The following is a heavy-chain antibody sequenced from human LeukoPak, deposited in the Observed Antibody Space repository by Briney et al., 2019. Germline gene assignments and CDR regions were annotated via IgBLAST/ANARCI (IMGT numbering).Heavy chain of an antibody. CDR2: ITPNSGGT. CDR1: GYTFTADY. CDR3: ARDGGHSYGYIPFDY. J-gene: IGHJ4*02. Sequence: ASVKVSCEASGYTFTADYMPWVRQAPGQGLEWMGWITPNSGGTNYAHKFQGRVTMTRDTSTSTTYMELSRLRSDDTAVYYCARDGGHSYGYIPFDYWGQGTLVTVSS. D-gene: IGHD5-18*01. V-gene: IGHV1-2*02.